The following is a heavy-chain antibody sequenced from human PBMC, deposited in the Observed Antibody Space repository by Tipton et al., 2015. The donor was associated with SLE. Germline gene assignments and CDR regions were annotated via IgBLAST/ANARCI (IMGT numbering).Heavy chain of an antibody. CDR1: GYSISSGYY. Sequence: TLSLTCTVSGYSISSGYYWGWIRQPPGKGLEWIGSIYHSGSTYYNPSLKSRVTISVDTSKNQFSLKLSSVTAADTAVYYCARVRYGGNPYAFDIWGQGTMVTVSS. D-gene: IGHD4-23*01. CDR3: ARVRYGGNPYAFDI. J-gene: IGHJ3*02. CDR2: IYHSGST. V-gene: IGHV4-38-2*02.